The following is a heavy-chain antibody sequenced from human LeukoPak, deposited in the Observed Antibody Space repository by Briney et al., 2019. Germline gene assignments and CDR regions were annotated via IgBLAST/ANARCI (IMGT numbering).Heavy chain of an antibody. Sequence: SETLSLTCTVSGYSVSSNYYWGWIRQPPGKGLEWIGSLYHGGSTFYNPSLKSRVTILLDTSKNQFSLRLRSVTAADTAVYYCARGGYYGSGNDFRFDPWGQGTLVTVSS. CDR3: ARGGYYGSGNDFRFDP. D-gene: IGHD3-10*01. J-gene: IGHJ5*02. CDR1: GYSVSSNYY. V-gene: IGHV4-38-2*02. CDR2: LYHGGST.